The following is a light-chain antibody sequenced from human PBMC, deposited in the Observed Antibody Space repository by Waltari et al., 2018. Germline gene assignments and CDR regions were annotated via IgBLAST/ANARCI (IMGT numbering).Light chain of an antibody. CDR3: QQHGSTPWT. J-gene: IGKJ1*01. Sequence: ENVLTQSPDTLSLSPGERATLSSRASESLRSSYLAWYQQKPGQSPRLLMYRTSSRATGIPDRFSGSGSGTDFTLTISRLEPEDFAVYYCQQHGSTPWTFGQGTKVEIK. V-gene: IGKV3-20*01. CDR1: ESLRSSY. CDR2: RTS.